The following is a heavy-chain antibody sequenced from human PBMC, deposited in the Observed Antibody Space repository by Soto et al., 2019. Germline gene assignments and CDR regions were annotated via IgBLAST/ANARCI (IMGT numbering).Heavy chain of an antibody. Sequence: GGPLRLSCAVSGFTFSSYGMHWVRQAPGKGLEWVAVISYDGSSTYSADSVKGRFTISRDNSKNTLYLQMNSLRPEDTAVYYCARDGCASTSCYCDYWGQGTLVTVSS. D-gene: IGHD2-2*01. V-gene: IGHV3-30*03. CDR2: ISYDGSST. J-gene: IGHJ4*02. CDR1: GFTFSSYG. CDR3: ARDGCASTSCYCDY.